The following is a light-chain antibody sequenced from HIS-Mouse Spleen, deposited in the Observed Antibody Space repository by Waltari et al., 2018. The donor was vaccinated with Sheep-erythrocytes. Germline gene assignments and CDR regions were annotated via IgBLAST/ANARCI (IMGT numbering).Light chain of an antibody. CDR1: ALPKQY. CDR3: QSADSSGTYV. Sequence: SYELTQPPSVSVSPGQTARITCSGDALPKQYAYWYQQKPGQAPVVVIYKDSERPSGIPGRFSGSSSGTTVTLTISGGQAEDEADYYCQSADSSGTYVFGTGTKVTVL. CDR2: KDS. V-gene: IGLV3-25*03. J-gene: IGLJ1*01.